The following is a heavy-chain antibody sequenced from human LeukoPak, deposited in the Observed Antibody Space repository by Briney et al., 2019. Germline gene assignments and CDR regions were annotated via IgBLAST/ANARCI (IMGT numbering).Heavy chain of an antibody. V-gene: IGHV3-20*03. J-gene: IGHJ3*02. D-gene: IGHD3-22*01. Sequence: PGGSLRLSYAASGFTFDDYGMSWVRQAPGKGLEWVSGINWNGGSTGYADSVKGRFTISRDNAKNSLYLQMNSLRAEDTALYYCARDKKATYYYDSSGYYTGYDAFDIWGQGTMVTVSS. CDR1: GFTFDDYG. CDR3: ARDKKATYYYDSSGYYTGYDAFDI. CDR2: INWNGGST.